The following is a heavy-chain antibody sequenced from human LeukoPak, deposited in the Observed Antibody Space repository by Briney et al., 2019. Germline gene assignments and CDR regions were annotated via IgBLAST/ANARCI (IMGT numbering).Heavy chain of an antibody. CDR3: ARGGRNFDY. J-gene: IGHJ4*02. V-gene: IGHV4-59*01. CDR1: SDSINNSY. D-gene: IGHD1-26*01. CDR2: ISNSGTT. Sequence: SETLSLTCTVSSDSINNSYWTWIRQPPGKRLEWIGYISNSGTTKYNPSLKSRVTISVDTSDNQISLRLRSVTAADTAVYFCARGGRNFDYWGQGTLATVSS.